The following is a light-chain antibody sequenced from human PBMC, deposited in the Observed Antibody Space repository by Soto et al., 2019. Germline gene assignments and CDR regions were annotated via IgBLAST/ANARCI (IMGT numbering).Light chain of an antibody. J-gene: IGKJ1*01. CDR1: QGISRW. CDR3: QQYTTYWT. Sequence: DIQMTQSPSTLSESLGDRVTISCRASQGISRWLAWYQQRPGKAPKLLIYDASTLHSGVSSRFSGSGSGTEFTLTISSLQPNDSATYYCQQYTTYWTFGQGTKVEIK. V-gene: IGKV1-5*01. CDR2: DAS.